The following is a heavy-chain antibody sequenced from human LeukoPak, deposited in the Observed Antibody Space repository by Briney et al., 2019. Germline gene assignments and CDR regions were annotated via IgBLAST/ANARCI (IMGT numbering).Heavy chain of an antibody. CDR2: IRGKAYGGTT. CDR1: GFTFGDYF. V-gene: IGHV3-49*03. D-gene: IGHD3-10*01. J-gene: IGHJ4*02. Sequence: QAGGSLRLSCTASGFTFGDYFMSWFRQAPGKGLEWVGLIRGKAYGGTTEYAASVEGRFTISRGDSKSIAYLQMNSLKTEDTAVYYCTRDLWDRGVGSPDSWGQGTLVTVSS. CDR3: TRDLWDRGVGSPDS.